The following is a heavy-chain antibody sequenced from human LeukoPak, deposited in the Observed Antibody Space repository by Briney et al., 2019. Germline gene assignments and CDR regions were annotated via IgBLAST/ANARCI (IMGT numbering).Heavy chain of an antibody. CDR2: IYHSGST. V-gene: IGHV4-38-2*02. D-gene: IGHD6-19*01. J-gene: IGHJ4*02. CDR1: GYSISSGYY. CDR3: ARVEYSSGWYVGY. Sequence: SETLSLTCTVSGYSISSGYYWGWIRQPPGKGLEWIGSIYHSGSTYYNPSLKSRVTISVDTSKNQFSLKLSSVTAADTAVYYCARVEYSSGWYVGYWGQGTLVTVSS.